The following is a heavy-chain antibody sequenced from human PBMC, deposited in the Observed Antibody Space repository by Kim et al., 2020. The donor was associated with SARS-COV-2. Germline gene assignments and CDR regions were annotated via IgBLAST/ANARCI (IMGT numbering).Heavy chain of an antibody. CDR3: TTITIFGVVITLASDY. CDR1: GFTFSNAW. Sequence: GGSLRLSCAASGFTFSNAWMSWVRQAPGKGLEWVGRIKSKTDGGTTDYAAPVKGRFTISRDDSKNTLYLQMNSLKTEDTAVYYCTTITIFGVVITLASDYWGQGTLVTVSS. J-gene: IGHJ4*02. D-gene: IGHD3-3*01. CDR2: IKSKTDGGTT. V-gene: IGHV3-15*01.